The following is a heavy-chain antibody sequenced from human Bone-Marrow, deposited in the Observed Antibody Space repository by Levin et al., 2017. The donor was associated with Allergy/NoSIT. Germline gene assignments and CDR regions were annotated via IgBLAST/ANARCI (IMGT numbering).Heavy chain of an antibody. Sequence: ASVKVSCEASEGSFSSYSINWLRQAPGQGLEWMGRIIFLLRTTKYAEKFHGRISITVDRPTNKVYMELSSLISEDTAIYYCATDRRPVPDGLDYWGQGTLVTVSS. CDR3: ATDRRPVPDGLDY. CDR1: EGSFSSYS. CDR2: IIFLLRTT. V-gene: IGHV1-69*08. J-gene: IGHJ4*02.